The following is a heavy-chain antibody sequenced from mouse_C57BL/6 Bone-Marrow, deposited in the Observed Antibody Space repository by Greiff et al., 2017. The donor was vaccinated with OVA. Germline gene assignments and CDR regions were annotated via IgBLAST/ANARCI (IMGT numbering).Heavy chain of an antibody. V-gene: IGHV1-50*01. CDR2: IDPSDSYT. CDR1: GYTFTSYW. Sequence: QVQLQQPGAELVKPGASVKLSCKASGYTFTSYWMQWVKQRPGQGLEWIGEIDPSDSYTNYNQKFKGKATLTVDTSPSTAYMQLSSLTSEDSAVYYCARRYYGGDYWGQGTTLTVSS. J-gene: IGHJ2*01. CDR3: ARRYYGGDY. D-gene: IGHD1-1*01.